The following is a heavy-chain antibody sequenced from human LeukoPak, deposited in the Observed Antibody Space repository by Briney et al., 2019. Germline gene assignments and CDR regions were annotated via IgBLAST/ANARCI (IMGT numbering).Heavy chain of an antibody. J-gene: IGHJ3*02. D-gene: IGHD3-10*01. CDR3: ARLAGAPGAFDI. CDR1: GFTFSGSS. Sequence: GRSLRLSCAASGFTFSGSSMNWVRQAPGKGLEWVSYISSSGSTIYYADSVKGRFTISRDNAKNSLYLQMNSLRAEDTAVYYCARLAGAPGAFDIWGQGTMVTVSS. CDR2: ISSSGSTI. V-gene: IGHV3-48*04.